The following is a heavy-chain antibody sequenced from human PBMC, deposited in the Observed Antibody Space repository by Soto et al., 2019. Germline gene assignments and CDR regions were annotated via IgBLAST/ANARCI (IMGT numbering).Heavy chain of an antibody. CDR1: GGTFSTFS. CDR3: ARGLIYDSSGYYYVGLYYFDY. D-gene: IGHD3-22*01. CDR2: IIPMLAKT. V-gene: IGHV1-69*13. J-gene: IGHJ4*02. Sequence: ASVKVSCKASGGTFSTFSISWVRQAPGQGLEWMGGIIPMLAKTNYAQKFQGRVTITADESTSTAYMDLSSLRSEDTAVYYCARGLIYDSSGYYYVGLYYFDYWGQG.